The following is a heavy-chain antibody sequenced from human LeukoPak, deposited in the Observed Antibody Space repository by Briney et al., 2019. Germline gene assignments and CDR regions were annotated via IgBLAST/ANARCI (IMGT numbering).Heavy chain of an antibody. CDR2: INPNTGGT. CDR1: GYTFTGYY. Sequence: ASVKVSCKASGYTFTGYYMHWVRQAPGQGLEWMGWINPNTGGTNYAQKFQGRVTMTKDTSTNAAYMELNKLTSDDTAVYYCGRGKKSFDPWGQGTLVTVSS. CDR3: GRGKKSFDP. V-gene: IGHV1-2*02. J-gene: IGHJ5*02.